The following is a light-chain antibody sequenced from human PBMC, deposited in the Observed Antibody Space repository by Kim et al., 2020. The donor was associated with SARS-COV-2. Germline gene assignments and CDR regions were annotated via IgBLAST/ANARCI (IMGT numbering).Light chain of an antibody. CDR2: DTS. CDR1: TGAVTSGHY. J-gene: IGLJ3*02. CDR3: LLSYSDTRV. Sequence: PGGTVTLTCGPSTGAVTSGHYSYWLQQKPGQVPRTLIYDTSNKHSWTPARFSGSLLGGKAALTLSGAQPEDEAEYYCLLSYSDTRVFGGGTQLTVL. V-gene: IGLV7-46*01.